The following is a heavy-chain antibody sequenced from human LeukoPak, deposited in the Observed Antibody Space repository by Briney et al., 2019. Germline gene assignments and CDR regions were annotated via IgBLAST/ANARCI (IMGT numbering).Heavy chain of an antibody. CDR1: GFTFSSYG. J-gene: IGHJ4*02. Sequence: GGSLRLSCAASGFTFSSYGMSWVRQAPGKGLEWVSAISGSGGSTYYADSVKGRFTISRDNSKNTLYLQMNSLRAEDTAVYYCAKGSLIVVVTTPVDYWGQGTLVTVSS. CDR3: AKGSLIVVVTTPVDY. D-gene: IGHD3-22*01. V-gene: IGHV3-23*01. CDR2: ISGSGGST.